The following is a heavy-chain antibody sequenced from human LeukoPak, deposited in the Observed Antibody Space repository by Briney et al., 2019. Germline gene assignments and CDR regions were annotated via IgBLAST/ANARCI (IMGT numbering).Heavy chain of an antibody. V-gene: IGHV4-34*01. J-gene: IGHJ3*02. D-gene: IGHD1-26*01. Sequence: PSETLSLTCAVYGGSFSGYYWSWIRQPPGMGLEWIGEINHSGSTNYNPSLKSRVTISVDTSKNQFSLKLSSVTAADTAVYYCARRPIRVGARGAAFDIWGQGTMVTVSS. CDR1: GGSFSGYY. CDR2: INHSGST. CDR3: ARRPIRVGARGAAFDI.